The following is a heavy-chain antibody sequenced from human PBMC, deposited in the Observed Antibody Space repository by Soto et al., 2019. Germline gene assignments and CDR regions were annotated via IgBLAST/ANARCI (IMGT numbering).Heavy chain of an antibody. J-gene: IGHJ4*02. Sequence: GGSLRLSCAASGFTFSNYAMNWVRQAPGKGLEWVTTISGSGSSTYYADSVKGRFTISRDNSKNTLYLQMNSLRAEDTAVYLCARGITIFGVVIIPYLDYWGQGTLVTVSS. CDR1: GFTFSNYA. V-gene: IGHV3-23*01. D-gene: IGHD3-3*01. CDR3: ARGITIFGVVIIPYLDY. CDR2: ISGSGSST.